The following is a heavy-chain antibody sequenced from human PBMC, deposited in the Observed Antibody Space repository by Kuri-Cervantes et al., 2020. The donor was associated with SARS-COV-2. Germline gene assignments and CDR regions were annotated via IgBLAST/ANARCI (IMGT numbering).Heavy chain of an antibody. CDR3: AKDDSSGRRLDAFDI. CDR1: GFTFSSYG. V-gene: IGHV3-30*18. CDR2: ISYDGSNK. Sequence: GGSLRLSCAASGFTFSSYGMHWVRQAPGKGLEWVAVISYDGSNKYYADSVKGRFTISRDNSKNTLYLRMNSLRAEDTAVYYCAKDDSSGRRLDAFDIWGQGTMVTVSS. D-gene: IGHD6-19*01. J-gene: IGHJ3*02.